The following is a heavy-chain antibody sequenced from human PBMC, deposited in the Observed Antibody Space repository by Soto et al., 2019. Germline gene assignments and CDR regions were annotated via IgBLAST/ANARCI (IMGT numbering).Heavy chain of an antibody. CDR2: SSAYNGNT. Sequence: QVQLVQSGAEVKKPGASVKVSCKASGYTFTSYGISWVRQAPGQGLEWMGWSSAYNGNTNYAQKLQGRVTMTTDTSTSTAYMELRSLRSDDTAVYYCAREVYIAAAGTVPQISLDYRGQGTLVTVSS. CDR1: GYTFTSYG. CDR3: AREVYIAAAGTVPQISLDY. V-gene: IGHV1-18*01. J-gene: IGHJ4*02. D-gene: IGHD6-13*01.